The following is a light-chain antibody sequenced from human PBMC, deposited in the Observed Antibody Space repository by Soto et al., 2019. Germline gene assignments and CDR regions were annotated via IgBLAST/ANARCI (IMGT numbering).Light chain of an antibody. J-gene: IGKJ5*01. CDR2: GAS. CDR1: QSVSSN. V-gene: IGKV3-15*01. CDR3: QQYNNWPIT. Sequence: EIVMTQSPAPLSVSQGERATLSCRASQSVSSNLAWYQQKPGQAPRLLIYGASTRSTGIPARFSGSGSWTEFTLTISSLQSEDFAVYYCQQYNNWPITFGQGTRLEIK.